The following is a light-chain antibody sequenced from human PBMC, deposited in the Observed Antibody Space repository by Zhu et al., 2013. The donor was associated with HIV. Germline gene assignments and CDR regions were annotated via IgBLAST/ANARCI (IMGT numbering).Light chain of an antibody. V-gene: IGKV1-39*01. J-gene: IGKJ4*01. CDR3: QQSFSVLS. CDR1: QTIRNQ. CDR2: AAT. Sequence: DIQMTQSPSSLSASVEDRVTITCRASQTIRNQLNWYQQKPGKAPKLLIFAATTLQSGVPSRFSGSGSGRDFTLTINNPQPEDSATYYCQQSFSVLSFGGGTKVEVK.